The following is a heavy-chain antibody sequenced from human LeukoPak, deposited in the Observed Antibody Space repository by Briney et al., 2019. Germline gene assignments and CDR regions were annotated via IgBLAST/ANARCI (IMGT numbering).Heavy chain of an antibody. D-gene: IGHD3-10*01. CDR3: ARTQNYYSDSDY. CDR1: GYTFTSYG. Sequence: ASVKVSCKASGYTFTSYGISWVRQAPGQGLEWMGWISAYNGNTNYAQKLQGRVTMTTDTSTSTAYMELRSLRSEDTAVYYCARTQNYYSDSDYWGQGTLVTVSS. V-gene: IGHV1-18*01. J-gene: IGHJ4*02. CDR2: ISAYNGNT.